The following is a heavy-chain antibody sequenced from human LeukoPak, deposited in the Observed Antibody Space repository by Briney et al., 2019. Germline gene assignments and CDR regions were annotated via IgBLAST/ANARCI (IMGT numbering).Heavy chain of an antibody. D-gene: IGHD3-22*01. CDR2: IYSDGRT. Sequence: PGGSLRLSCAASGFTVSSNYMSWVRQAPGKGLEWVSVIYSDGRTYYADSVKGRFTISRDNSKNTLYLETNSLRAEDTAVYYCAKLSDSSANFDYWGQGTLVTVSS. CDR3: AKLSDSSANFDY. V-gene: IGHV3-53*01. CDR1: GFTVSSNY. J-gene: IGHJ4*02.